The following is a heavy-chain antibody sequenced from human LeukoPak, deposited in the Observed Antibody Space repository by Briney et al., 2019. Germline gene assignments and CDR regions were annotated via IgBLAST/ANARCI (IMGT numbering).Heavy chain of an antibody. V-gene: IGHV3-30*18. CDR1: GFTFTTYG. J-gene: IGHJ4*02. CDR3: AKRGHYSINWYHYFDY. CDR2: IASNGGSE. Sequence: GGSLRLSCAASGFTFTTYGLHWVRQAPGKGLEWVAAIASNGGSEYYADSVKGRFTISRDNSKNTLFLQMNSLRPDDTGVYYCAKRGHYSINWYHYFDYWGQGTLVTVSS. D-gene: IGHD6-13*01.